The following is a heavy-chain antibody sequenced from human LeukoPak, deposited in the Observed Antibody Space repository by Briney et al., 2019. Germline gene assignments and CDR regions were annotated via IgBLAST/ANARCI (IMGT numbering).Heavy chain of an antibody. Sequence: GGSLRLSCAASGFTVSSNYMSWVRQAPGKGLEWVSVIYSGGSTYYADSVKGRFTISRGNSKNTLYLQMNSLRAEDTAVYYCARAVTYGSGYYWGQGTLVTVSS. V-gene: IGHV3-53*01. CDR3: ARAVTYGSGYY. J-gene: IGHJ4*02. D-gene: IGHD3-10*01. CDR2: IYSGGST. CDR1: GFTVSSNY.